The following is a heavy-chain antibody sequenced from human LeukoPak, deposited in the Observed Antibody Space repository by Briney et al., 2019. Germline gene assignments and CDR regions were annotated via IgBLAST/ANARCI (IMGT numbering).Heavy chain of an antibody. CDR3: ARRRGIGLYYFDY. V-gene: IGHV4-39*01. Sequence: SETLSLTCTVSGVSISTNNYYWTWIRQPPGKGLEWIGTIYYSVTTYYNPSLKSRVTISVDTSRNQFSLRLSSVTAADTAVYYCARRRGIGLYYFDYWGQGALVTVSS. CDR2: IYYSVTT. CDR1: GVSISTNNYY. J-gene: IGHJ4*02. D-gene: IGHD6-19*01.